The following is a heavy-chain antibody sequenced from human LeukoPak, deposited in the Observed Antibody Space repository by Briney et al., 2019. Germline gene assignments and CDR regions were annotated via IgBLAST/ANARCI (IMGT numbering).Heavy chain of an antibody. CDR3: AREGGYCSSTSCYLNNNWFDP. CDR1: GGSFINSV. J-gene: IGHJ5*02. D-gene: IGHD2-2*01. CDR2: ILPIFGTT. Sequence: SVKVSCKASGGSFINSVIGWVRQAPGQGLEWMGGILPIFGTTAYARKFHGRATITADESTNTAYMELSSLTSEDTAVYYCAREGGYCSSTSCYLNNNWFDPWGQGTLVTVSS. V-gene: IGHV1-69*13.